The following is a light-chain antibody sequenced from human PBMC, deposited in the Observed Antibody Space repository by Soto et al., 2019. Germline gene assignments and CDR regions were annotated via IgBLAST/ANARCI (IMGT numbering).Light chain of an antibody. V-gene: IGKV3-15*01. J-gene: IGKJ1*01. CDR2: GAS. CDR1: QSVSSN. Sequence: EIVMTPSPATLSVSPGERATLSCRASQSVSSNLAWYQQKPGQAPRLLICGASTRATGIPARFSGSGSGTDFTLTISRLEPEDFAVYYCQQYGSSPWTFGQGTKVDIK. CDR3: QQYGSSPWT.